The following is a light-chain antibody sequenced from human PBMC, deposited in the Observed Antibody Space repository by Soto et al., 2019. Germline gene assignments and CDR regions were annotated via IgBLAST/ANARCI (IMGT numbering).Light chain of an antibody. CDR3: QPAASSGTYRV. Sequence: SYELTQPPSVSVSPGQTARITCSGDALPKQYAYWYQQKPGQAPVLVIYKDSERPSGIPERFSGSSSGTTVTLTISGVQAEDEADYYCQPAASSGTYRVFGGGTKLTVL. J-gene: IGLJ2*01. CDR1: ALPKQY. V-gene: IGLV3-25*03. CDR2: KDS.